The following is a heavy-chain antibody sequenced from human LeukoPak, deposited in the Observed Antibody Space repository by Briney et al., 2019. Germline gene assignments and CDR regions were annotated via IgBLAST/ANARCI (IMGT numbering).Heavy chain of an antibody. CDR3: ARVPGYCSSTSCYPDY. D-gene: IGHD2-2*03. CDR2: INPNSGGT. Sequence: ASVKVSCKASGYTFTGYYMHWVRQAPGQGLEWMGWINPNSGGTNYAQKFQGRVTMTRGTSISTAYMELSRLRSDDTAVYYCARVPGYCSSTSCYPDYWGQGTLVTVSS. V-gene: IGHV1-2*02. CDR1: GYTFTGYY. J-gene: IGHJ4*02.